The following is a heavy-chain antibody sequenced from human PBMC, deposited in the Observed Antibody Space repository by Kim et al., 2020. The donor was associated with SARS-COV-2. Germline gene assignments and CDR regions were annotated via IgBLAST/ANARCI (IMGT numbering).Heavy chain of an antibody. CDR1: GGSISSYY. J-gene: IGHJ3*02. D-gene: IGHD6-19*01. CDR2: IYTSGST. Sequence: SETLSLTCTVSGGSISSYYWSWIRQPAGKGLEWIGRIYTSGSTNYNPSLKSRVTMSVDTSKNQFSLKLSSVTAADTAVYYCARVTLAVAGNHAFDIWGQGTMVTVSS. V-gene: IGHV4-4*07. CDR3: ARVTLAVAGNHAFDI.